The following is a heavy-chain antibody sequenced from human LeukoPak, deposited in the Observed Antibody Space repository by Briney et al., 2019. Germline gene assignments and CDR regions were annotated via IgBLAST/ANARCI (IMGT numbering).Heavy chain of an antibody. D-gene: IGHD5-18*01. CDR2: ISYDGSNK. CDR3: ARDRGYSYGENWFDP. V-gene: IGHV3-30-3*01. J-gene: IGHJ5*02. Sequence: PGGSLRLSCAASGFTFSSYAMHWVRQAPGKGLGWVAVISYDGSNKYYADSVRGRFTISRDNSKNTLYLQMNSLRAEDTAVYYCARDRGYSYGENWFDPWGQGTLVTVSS. CDR1: GFTFSSYA.